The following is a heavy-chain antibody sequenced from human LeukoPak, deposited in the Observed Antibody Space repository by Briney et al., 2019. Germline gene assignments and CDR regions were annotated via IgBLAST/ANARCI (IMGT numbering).Heavy chain of an antibody. J-gene: IGHJ4*02. V-gene: IGHV4-38-2*02. CDR1: GYSISSGYY. D-gene: IGHD6-13*01. Sequence: PSETLSLTCTVSGYSISSGYYWGWIRQPPGEGLEWIGSIYHSGSTYYNPPLKSRVTISVDTSKNQFSLKLSSVTAADTAVYYCARGQVVAAAGYFDYWGQGTLVTVSS. CDR3: ARGQVVAAAGYFDY. CDR2: IYHSGST.